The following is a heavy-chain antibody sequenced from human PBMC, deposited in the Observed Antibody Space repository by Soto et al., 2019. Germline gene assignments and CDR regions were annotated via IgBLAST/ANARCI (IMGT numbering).Heavy chain of an antibody. CDR1: GFSFRTFW. J-gene: IGHJ4*02. V-gene: IGHV3-7*05. CDR2: INQDGTEK. CDR3: ARDPGGSYLDY. Sequence: PGGSLRLSCATSGFSFRTFWLNWVRQAPGRGLEWVANINQDGTEKYYVDSVKGRFTISRDNAQNSLYLQMNSLRAVDTAVYYCARDPGGSYLDYWGQGTLVTVSS. D-gene: IGHD1-26*01.